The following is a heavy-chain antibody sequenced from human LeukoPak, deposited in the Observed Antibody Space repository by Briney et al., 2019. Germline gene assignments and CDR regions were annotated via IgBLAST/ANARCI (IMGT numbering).Heavy chain of an antibody. J-gene: IGHJ4*02. V-gene: IGHV3-7*01. CDR3: ARDPGGPGN. D-gene: IGHD3-10*01. Sequence: DSVKGRFTISRDNAANSLYLQLNSLRAEDTAVYYCARDPGGPGNWGQGTLVTVSS.